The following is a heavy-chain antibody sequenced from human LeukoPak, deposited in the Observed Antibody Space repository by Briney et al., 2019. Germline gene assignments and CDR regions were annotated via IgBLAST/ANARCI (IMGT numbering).Heavy chain of an antibody. CDR2: ISYDGSNE. CDR3: ARDRRDGYNIGPGPFDY. D-gene: IGHD5-24*01. Sequence: GGSLRLSCAASGFTFSSYGMHWVRQAPGKGLEWVAVISYDGSNEYYADSVKGRFTISRDNSKNTLYLQMNSLRAEDTAVYYCARDRRDGYNIGPGPFDYWGQGTLVTVSS. CDR1: GFTFSSYG. J-gene: IGHJ4*02. V-gene: IGHV3-30*19.